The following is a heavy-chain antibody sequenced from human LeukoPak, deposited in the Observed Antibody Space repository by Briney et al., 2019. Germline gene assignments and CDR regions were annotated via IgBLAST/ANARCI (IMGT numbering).Heavy chain of an antibody. J-gene: IGHJ6*04. CDR1: VFTFSSYW. V-gene: IGHV3-7*03. D-gene: IGHD2-21*02. CDR2: IKQDGIEK. CDR3: ARALGVTPPYYFSYGMDV. Sequence: PGGSLRLSCAASVFTFSSYWMTWVRQAPGKGLEWVANIKQDGIEKYYVDSVKGRFTISRDNAENSMYLQMNSLRAEDTAVYFCARALGVTPPYYFSYGMDVWGKGATVTVSS.